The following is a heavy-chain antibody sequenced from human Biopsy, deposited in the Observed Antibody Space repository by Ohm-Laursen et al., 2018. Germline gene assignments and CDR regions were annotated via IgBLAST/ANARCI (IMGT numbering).Heavy chain of an antibody. D-gene: IGHD6-19*01. Sequence: ASVTASCNPSGYTFTAFSVHWPRQPPGQWLEWMGWISPKSGDTNYAHKFQGNITMTRDTSMSTAYMEMSRLRCDDTAVYYCALQSVAQMKNFDYWGQGTLVTVSS. CDR2: ISPKSGDT. J-gene: IGHJ4*02. CDR1: GYTFTAFS. CDR3: ALQSVAQMKNFDY. V-gene: IGHV1-2*02.